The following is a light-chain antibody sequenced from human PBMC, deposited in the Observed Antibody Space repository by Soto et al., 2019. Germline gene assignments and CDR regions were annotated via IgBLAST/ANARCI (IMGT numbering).Light chain of an antibody. CDR3: QHYNSYSEA. CDR1: QSINAY. CDR2: DVS. V-gene: IGKV1-5*01. Sequence: DIQITQSPSTLSASLGDRVTFPCRASQSINAYLAWYQQKPGKDPNLLIYDVSTWDSGVPSRFSGSASGTEFTFTISSLQTDDFATYYCQHYNSYSEAFGQGTKLDIK. J-gene: IGKJ1*01.